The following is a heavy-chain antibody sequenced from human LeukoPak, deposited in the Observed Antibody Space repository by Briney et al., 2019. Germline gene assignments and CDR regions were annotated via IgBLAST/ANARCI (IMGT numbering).Heavy chain of an antibody. J-gene: IGHJ6*02. V-gene: IGHV3-7*01. Sequence: GGSLRLSCAASGFTFSRYWLTWVRQAPGKGLEWVANMNEVGSAKFYVDSVKGRFTIPRDNAQNSVFLQMNSLRAEDTAVYYCARVILGVAQYSGLDVWGQGTTVTVSS. D-gene: IGHD2/OR15-2a*01. CDR3: ARVILGVAQYSGLDV. CDR2: MNEVGSAK. CDR1: GFTFSRYW.